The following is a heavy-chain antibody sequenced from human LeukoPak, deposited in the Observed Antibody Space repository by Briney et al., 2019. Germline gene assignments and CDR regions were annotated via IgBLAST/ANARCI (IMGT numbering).Heavy chain of an antibody. D-gene: IGHD3-10*01. V-gene: IGHV3-30*02. CDR2: IRFDGGHK. J-gene: IGHJ4*02. CDR3: ARDRGWSQTYGSGSYGLDY. CDR1: GFTFSNYG. Sequence: PGGSLRLSCAASGFTFSNYGMFWVRQAPGKGLDWVPFIRFDGGHKYYADSVKGRFTISRDTAKNTLYLQMNSLRAEDTAVYYCARDRGWSQTYGSGSYGLDYWGQGTLVAVSS.